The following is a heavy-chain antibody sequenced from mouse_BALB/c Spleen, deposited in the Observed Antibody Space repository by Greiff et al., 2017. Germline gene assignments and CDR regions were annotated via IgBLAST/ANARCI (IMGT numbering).Heavy chain of an antibody. Sequence: QVQLQQSGAELVRPGTSVKVSCKASGYAFTNYLIEWVKQRPGQGLEWIGVINPGSGGTNYNEKFKGKATLTADKSSSTAYMQLSSLTSDDSAVYFCARSIHYYLDYWGQGTTLTVSS. CDR1: GYAFTNYL. CDR2: INPGSGGT. CDR3: ARSIHYYLDY. V-gene: IGHV1-54*01. J-gene: IGHJ2*01. D-gene: IGHD1-2*01.